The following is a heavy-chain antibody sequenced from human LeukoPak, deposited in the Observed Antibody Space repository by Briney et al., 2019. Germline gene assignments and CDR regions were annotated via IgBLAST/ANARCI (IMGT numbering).Heavy chain of an antibody. V-gene: IGHV3-48*03. CDR3: ARGATVPDY. J-gene: IGHJ4*02. D-gene: IGHD4-17*01. CDR2: IGNSGSTI. Sequence: PGGSLRLSCEASGFTFSTYEMNWVRQTPGKGLEWVSCIGNSGSTIYYADSVKGRFTISRDNAKNSLYLHINSLRAEDTAVYYCARGATVPDYWGQGTLVTVSS. CDR1: GFTFSTYE.